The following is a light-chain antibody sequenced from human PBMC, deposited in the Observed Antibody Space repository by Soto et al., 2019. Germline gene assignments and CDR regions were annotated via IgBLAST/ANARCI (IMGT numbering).Light chain of an antibody. J-gene: IGKJ1*01. CDR2: AAS. V-gene: IGKV1-17*01. Sequence: DIQMTQSPSSLSASVGDRVTITCRASQGIRNDLDWFQQNPAKAPERLIYAASSLQSGVPSRFSGSGSGTEFTLASSSLQAEDFATYYCRKYNTYTWTFGQGNQVEIK. CDR3: RKYNTYTWT. CDR1: QGIRND.